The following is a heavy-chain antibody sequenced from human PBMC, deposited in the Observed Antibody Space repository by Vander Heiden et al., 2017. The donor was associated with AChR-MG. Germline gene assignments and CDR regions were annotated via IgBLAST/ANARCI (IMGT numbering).Heavy chain of an antibody. J-gene: IGHJ5*02. Sequence: QVQLVQSGAEVKKPGASVKVSCKASGYTFTSYDINWVRQATGQGLEWMGWMNPNSGNTGYAQKFQGRVTMTRNTSISTAYMELSSLRSEDTAVYYCARVESPSTGKRGYVPYPPSTWGQGTLVTVSS. D-gene: IGHD1-1*01. CDR2: MNPNSGNT. CDR1: GYTFTSYD. V-gene: IGHV1-8*01. CDR3: ARVESPSTGKRGYVPYPPST.